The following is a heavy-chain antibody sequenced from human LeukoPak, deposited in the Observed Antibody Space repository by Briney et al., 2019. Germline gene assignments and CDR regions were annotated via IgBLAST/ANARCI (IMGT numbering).Heavy chain of an antibody. Sequence: PGGSLTLSCAPSGFTFDDYAIHWVRQAPRTGLEWVSGNSWNSGSIGYADSVKGRFTISRDNAKNSLYLQMNSLRAEDTALYYCAKAPYDSSGYYSTPFDYWGQGTLVTVSS. J-gene: IGHJ4*02. D-gene: IGHD3-22*01. V-gene: IGHV3-9*01. CDR3: AKAPYDSSGYYSTPFDY. CDR2: NSWNSGSI. CDR1: GFTFDDYA.